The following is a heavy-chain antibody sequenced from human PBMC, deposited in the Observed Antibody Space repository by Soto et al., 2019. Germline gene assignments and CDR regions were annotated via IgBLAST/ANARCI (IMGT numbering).Heavy chain of an antibody. Sequence: SETLSLTCAVYGGSFSGYYWSWIRQPPGKGLEWIGEINHSGSTNYNPSLRSRVTISVDTSKNQFSLKLSSVTAADTAVYYCARVFRWGYSYATYGMDVWGQGTTVTVSS. J-gene: IGHJ6*02. CDR2: INHSGST. CDR1: GGSFSGYY. D-gene: IGHD5-18*01. CDR3: ARVFRWGYSYATYGMDV. V-gene: IGHV4-34*01.